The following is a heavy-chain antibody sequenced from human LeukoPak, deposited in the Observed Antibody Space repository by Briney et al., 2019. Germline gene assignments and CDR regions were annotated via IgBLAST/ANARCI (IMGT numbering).Heavy chain of an antibody. CDR3: ARAGHYDSSGSNPGDY. D-gene: IGHD3-22*01. CDR2: INHSGST. V-gene: IGHV4-34*01. Sequence: SETLSLTCAVYGGSFSGYYWSWIRQPPGKGLEWIGEINHSGSTNYNPSLKSRVTISVDTSKNQFSLKLSSVTAADTAVYYCARAGHYDSSGSNPGDYWGQGTLVTVSS. CDR1: GGSFSGYY. J-gene: IGHJ4*02.